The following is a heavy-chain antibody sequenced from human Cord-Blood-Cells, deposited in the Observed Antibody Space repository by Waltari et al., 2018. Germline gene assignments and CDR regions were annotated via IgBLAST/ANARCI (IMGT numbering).Heavy chain of an antibody. D-gene: IGHD6-19*01. Sequence: QVQLVQSGAEVKKPGSSVKVSCKASGGTFSSYAISWVRQAPGQGLEWMGGIIPIFGTANYAQKCQGRVTITADKSTSTAYMELSSLRSEDTAVYYCAREGIAVAGTTVPDAFDIWGQGTMVTVSS. CDR3: AREGIAVAGTTVPDAFDI. CDR2: IIPIFGTA. V-gene: IGHV1-69*06. CDR1: GGTFSSYA. J-gene: IGHJ3*02.